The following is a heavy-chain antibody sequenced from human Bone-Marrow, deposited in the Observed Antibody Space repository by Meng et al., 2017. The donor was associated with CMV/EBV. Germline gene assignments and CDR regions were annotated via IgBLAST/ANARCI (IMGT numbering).Heavy chain of an antibody. D-gene: IGHD3-16*02. CDR1: GFTFSNAW. CDR2: IRYDGSNK. CDR3: AKTSGGVIEGPDY. J-gene: IGHJ4*02. Sequence: GESLKISCAASGFTFSNAWMSWVRQAPGKGLEWVAFIRYDGSNKYYADSVKGRFTISRDNSKNTLYLQMNSLRAEDTAVYYCAKTSGGVIEGPDYWGQGTLITVSS. V-gene: IGHV3-30*02.